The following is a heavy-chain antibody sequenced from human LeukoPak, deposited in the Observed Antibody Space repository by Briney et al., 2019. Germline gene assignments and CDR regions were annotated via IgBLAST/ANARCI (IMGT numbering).Heavy chain of an antibody. V-gene: IGHV3-7*01. Sequence: GGSLRLSCAASGFTFSNYWMGWVRQAPGKGLEWVANIRPDRNDKYHVDSVRGRFTISRDNAQNSVYLQMNSLRAEDSGVYYCGRWGIAAALDRWGQGTLVTVSS. CDR3: GRWGIAAALDR. CDR2: IRPDRNDK. CDR1: GFTFSNYW. D-gene: IGHD2-15*01. J-gene: IGHJ5*02.